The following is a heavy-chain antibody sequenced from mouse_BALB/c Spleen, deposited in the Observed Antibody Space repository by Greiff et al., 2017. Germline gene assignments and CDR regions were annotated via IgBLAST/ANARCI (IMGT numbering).Heavy chain of an antibody. D-gene: IGHD2-4*01. CDR2: INPSNGRT. CDR3: ARRDYDYPLDY. V-gene: IGHV1S81*02. CDR1: GYTFTSYW. Sequence: QVQLQQPGAELVKPGASVKLSCKASGYTFTSYWMHWVKQRPGQGLEWIGEINPSNGRTNYNEKFKSKATLTVDKSSSTAYMQLSSLTSEDSAVYYCARRDYDYPLDYWGQGTTLTVSS. J-gene: IGHJ2*01.